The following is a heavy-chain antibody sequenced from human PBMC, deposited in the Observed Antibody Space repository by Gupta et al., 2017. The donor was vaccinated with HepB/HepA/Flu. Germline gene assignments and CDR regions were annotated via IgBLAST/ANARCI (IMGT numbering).Heavy chain of an antibody. CDR2: ISHIGRK. CDR1: GGSISNDNW. D-gene: IGHD6-25*01. J-gene: IGHJ5*02. Sequence: QAHLQESGPGLVKPSGTLSLTCAVSGGSISNDNWWSWVRQPPGKVLEWIGEISHIGRKHYNPARMSRVTISADRSKNHFYLNLNSPSPEDTAVYYCASSSGGCGRRRFDPLGQGNLVTLSS. CDR3: ASSSGGCGRRRFDP. V-gene: IGHV4-4*02.